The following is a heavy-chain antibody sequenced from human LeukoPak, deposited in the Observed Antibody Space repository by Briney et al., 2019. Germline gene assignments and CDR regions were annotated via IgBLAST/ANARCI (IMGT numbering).Heavy chain of an antibody. J-gene: IGHJ4*02. V-gene: IGHV1-2*02. CDR3: ARVLNKITMVRGVIISALGY. D-gene: IGHD3-10*01. Sequence: ASVKVSCKTSGYTFTGYYMHWVRQAPGQGLEWMGWINPNSGGTNYAQKFQGRVTMTRDTSISTAYMELSRLRSDDTAVYYCARVLNKITMVRGVIISALGYWGQGTLVTVSS. CDR2: INPNSGGT. CDR1: GYTFTGYY.